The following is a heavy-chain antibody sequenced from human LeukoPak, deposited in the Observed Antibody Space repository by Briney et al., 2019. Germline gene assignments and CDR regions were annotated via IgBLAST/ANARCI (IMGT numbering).Heavy chain of an antibody. Sequence: ASVKVSCKASGYTFTCYYMHWVRQAPGQGLEWMGWINPNSGGTNYAQKFPGRVTMTRDTSMRTASMELSRLRSDDTAVYYCARAGRQYCSGGSCYVYWGQGTLVTVSS. CDR3: ARAGRQYCSGGSCYVY. CDR2: INPNSGGT. D-gene: IGHD2-15*01. CDR1: GYTFTCYY. J-gene: IGHJ4*02. V-gene: IGHV1-2*02.